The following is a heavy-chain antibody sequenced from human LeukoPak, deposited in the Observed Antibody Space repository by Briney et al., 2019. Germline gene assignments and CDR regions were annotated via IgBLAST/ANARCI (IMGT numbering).Heavy chain of an antibody. CDR2: ISSSGSTI. CDR1: GFIFSDYY. V-gene: IGHV3-11*01. Sequence: GGSLRLSCAVSGFIFSDYYMSWIRQAPGKGLEWGSYISSSGSTIYYADSVKGRFTISRDNSKNTLFLQMNSLRAEDTAVYYWARSVAKVGHYYYYGMDVWGQGTTVTVSS. CDR3: ARSVAKVGHYYYYGMDV. J-gene: IGHJ6*02. D-gene: IGHD5/OR15-5a*01.